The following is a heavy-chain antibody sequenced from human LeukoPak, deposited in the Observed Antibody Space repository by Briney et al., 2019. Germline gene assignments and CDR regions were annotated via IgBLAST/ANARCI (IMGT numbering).Heavy chain of an antibody. CDR2: INPNSGNT. D-gene: IGHD6-13*01. CDR1: GYTFTGYY. Sequence: ASVKVSCKASGYTFTGYYMHWVRQAPGQGLEWMGRINPNSGNTNFAQKFQGRVTMTRDTAISTAYMELSRLKSDDTAVYYCARDNHQQLPEDYWGQGTLVTVSS. CDR3: ARDNHQQLPEDY. J-gene: IGHJ4*02. V-gene: IGHV1-2*02.